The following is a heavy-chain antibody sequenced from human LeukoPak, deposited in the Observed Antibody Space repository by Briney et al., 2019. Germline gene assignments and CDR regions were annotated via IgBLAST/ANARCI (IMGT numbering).Heavy chain of an antibody. J-gene: IGHJ6*02. CDR2: IYYSGST. D-gene: IGHD2-15*01. CDR3: ARHFPSPFPGGGSLSGMDV. V-gene: IGHV4-39*01. Sequence: PWETLSLTCTVSGGSISSSSYYWGWIRQPPGKGLEWIGGIYYSGSTYYNPSLKSRVTISVDTSKNQFSLKLSSVTAADTAVYYCARHFPSPFPGGGSLSGMDVWGQGTTVTVSS. CDR1: GGSISSSSYY.